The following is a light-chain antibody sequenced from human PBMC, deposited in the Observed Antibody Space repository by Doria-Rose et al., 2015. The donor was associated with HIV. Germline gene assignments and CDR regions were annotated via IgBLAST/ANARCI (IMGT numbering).Light chain of an antibody. J-gene: IGKJ4*01. CDR2: GST. CDR3: QQYGISPLT. V-gene: IGKV3-20*01. Sequence: TLSLSPGERATLSCRASQSVSSNYLGWYQQKPGQAPRLLIYGSTNRATGIPDRFSGSGSGTDFTLTISRLEPEDFAVYYCQQYGISPLTFGGGAKVEIK. CDR1: QSVSSNY.